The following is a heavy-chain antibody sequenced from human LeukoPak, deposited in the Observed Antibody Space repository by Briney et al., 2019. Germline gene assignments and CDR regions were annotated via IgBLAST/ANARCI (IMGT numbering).Heavy chain of an antibody. CDR2: IYYSGST. D-gene: IGHD3-22*01. CDR1: GGSISSGDYY. CDR3: ARVLISYGTYYYDSSGRNY. Sequence: SQTLSLTCTVSGGSISSGDYYWSWIRQPPGKGLEWIGYIYYSGSTYYNPSLKSRVTISVDTSKTQFSLKLSSVTAAETAVYYCARVLISYGTYYYDSSGRNYWGQGTLVTVSS. V-gene: IGHV4-30-4*08. J-gene: IGHJ4*02.